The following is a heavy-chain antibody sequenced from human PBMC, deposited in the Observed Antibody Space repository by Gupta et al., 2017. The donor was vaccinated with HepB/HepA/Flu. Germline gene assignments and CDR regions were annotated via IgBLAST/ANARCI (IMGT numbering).Heavy chain of an antibody. CDR2: IKQDGSEK. Sequence: EVQLVESGGGLVQPGGSLRPSCAASGVIFSNFWMNWVRQAPGKGLEFVANIKQDGSEKNYVDSVRGRFTISRDNAKNLLYLQMNSLRAEDTAVFYCAISTRSSSSDYWGQGALVTVSS. CDR3: AISTRSSSSDY. CDR1: GVIFSNFW. J-gene: IGHJ4*02. V-gene: IGHV3-7*01. D-gene: IGHD6-13*01.